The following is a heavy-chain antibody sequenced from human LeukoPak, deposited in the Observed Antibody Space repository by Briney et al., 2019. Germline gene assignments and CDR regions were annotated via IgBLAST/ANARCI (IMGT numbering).Heavy chain of an antibody. CDR2: ISGSGGSA. CDR1: GFTFSDYY. D-gene: IGHD3-22*01. CDR3: AKDQGMIVASDGFDY. J-gene: IGHJ4*02. V-gene: IGHV3-23*01. Sequence: GGSLRLSCAASGFTFSDYYMSWIRQAPGKGLEWVSAISGSGGSAYYADSVKGRFTISRDNSKNTLYLQMNSLRAEDTAVYYCAKDQGMIVASDGFDYWGQGTLVTVSS.